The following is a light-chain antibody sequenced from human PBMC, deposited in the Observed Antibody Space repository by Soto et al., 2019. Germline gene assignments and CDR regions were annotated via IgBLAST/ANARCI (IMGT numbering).Light chain of an antibody. J-gene: IGKJ2*01. Sequence: DIPMTQSPASVSASVGDRVTITCRASQGVSTWVAWFQQKPGQAPKLLIYAASVLQSGVPSRFSGSGSGTEFTLTITSLQPEDSATYYCQQANSFPVTFGQGTKLEI. CDR3: QQANSFPVT. CDR2: AAS. CDR1: QGVSTW. V-gene: IGKV1D-12*01.